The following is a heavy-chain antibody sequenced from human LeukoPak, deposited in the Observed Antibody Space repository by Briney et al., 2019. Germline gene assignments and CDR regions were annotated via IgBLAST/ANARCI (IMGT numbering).Heavy chain of an antibody. CDR3: ARGGVTGYCSGGSCRPNWFDP. D-gene: IGHD2-15*01. J-gene: IGHJ5*02. Sequence: ASVKVSGKASGYTFTGYYMHWVRQAPGQGLEWMGWINPNSGGTNYAQKFQGRVTMTRDTSISTAYMELSRLRSDDTAVYYCARGGVTGYCSGGSCRPNWFDPWGQGTLVTVSS. CDR1: GYTFTGYY. V-gene: IGHV1-2*02. CDR2: INPNSGGT.